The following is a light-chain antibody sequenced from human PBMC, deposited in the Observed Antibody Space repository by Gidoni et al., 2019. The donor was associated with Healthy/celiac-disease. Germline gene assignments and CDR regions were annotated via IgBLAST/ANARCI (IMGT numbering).Light chain of an antibody. J-gene: IGKJ1*01. Sequence: EIVLTQSPGTLSFSPGERATLSCRASQSVSSSYLAWYQQKPGQAPRRLIYGASSRAPGIPDRFSGSGSGTDFTLTISRLEPEDFAVYYCQQYGSSPPWTFGQGTKVEIK. V-gene: IGKV3-20*01. CDR3: QQYGSSPPWT. CDR1: QSVSSSY. CDR2: GAS.